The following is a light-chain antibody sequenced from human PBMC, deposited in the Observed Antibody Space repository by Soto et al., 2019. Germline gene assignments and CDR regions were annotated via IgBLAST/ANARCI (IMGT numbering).Light chain of an antibody. Sequence: EIVLTQSPATLSLSPGERAALSCRASQSVSSYLAWYQQKPGQAPRLLIYDASKRAPGIPARFTGSGSGTDFTLTISSLEPEDVAVYFGQQRSNWPSTVGGGTKVEI. V-gene: IGKV3-11*01. CDR1: QSVSSY. J-gene: IGKJ4*01. CDR3: QQRSNWPST. CDR2: DAS.